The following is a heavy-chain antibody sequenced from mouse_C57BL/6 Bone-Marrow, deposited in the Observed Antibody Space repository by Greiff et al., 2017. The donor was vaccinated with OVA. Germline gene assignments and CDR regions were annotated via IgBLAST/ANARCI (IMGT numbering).Heavy chain of an antibody. CDR3: ASTSFLTGGAPYYFDY. Sequence: VQLQQSGPELVKPGASVKISCKASGYTFTDYYMNWVKQSHGKSLEWIGDINPNNGGTSYNQKFKGKATLTVDKSSSTAYMELRSLTSEDSAVYYCASTSFLTGGAPYYFDYWGQGTTLTVSS. CDR1: GYTFTDYY. V-gene: IGHV1-26*01. D-gene: IGHD4-1*01. J-gene: IGHJ2*01. CDR2: INPNNGGT.